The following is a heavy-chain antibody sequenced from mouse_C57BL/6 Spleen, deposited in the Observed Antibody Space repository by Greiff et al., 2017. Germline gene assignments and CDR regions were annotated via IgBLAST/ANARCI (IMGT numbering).Heavy chain of an antibody. CDR2: INPSNGGT. CDR1: GYTFTDYY. V-gene: IGHV1-19*01. CDR3: ARPHYGSEGYFGV. D-gene: IGHD1-1*01. Sequence: VQLQQSGPVLVKPGASVTMSCKASGYTFTDYYMNWVKQSHGKSLEWIGVINPSNGGTSYNQKFKGKATLTVDKSSSTAYMELNSLTSEDSAVYYCARPHYGSEGYFGVWGTGTTVTVSS. J-gene: IGHJ1*03.